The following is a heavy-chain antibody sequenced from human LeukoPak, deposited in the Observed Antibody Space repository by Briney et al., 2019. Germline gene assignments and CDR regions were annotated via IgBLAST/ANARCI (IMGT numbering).Heavy chain of an antibody. CDR2: ISSSGSTI. V-gene: IGHV3-48*03. CDR1: GFTFCSYE. D-gene: IGHD4-23*01. J-gene: IGHJ4*02. CDR3: AGDNGGSSPFDY. Sequence: QPGGSLRLSCGASGFTFCSYEMHWVRQAAGKGLEWVSYISSSGSTIYYADSVKGRFTISRDNAKNSLYLQMNSLRAEDTALYYCAGDNGGSSPFDYWGQGTLVTVSS.